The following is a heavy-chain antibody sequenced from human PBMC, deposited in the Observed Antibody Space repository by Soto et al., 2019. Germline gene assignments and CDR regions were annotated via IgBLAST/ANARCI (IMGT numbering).Heavy chain of an antibody. J-gene: IGHJ4*02. CDR2: MYNRGST. V-gene: IGHV4-30-4*01. Sequence: AAETLYLACTVSGYSVSSVGLHWAWLRRPPGKGLEWMGYMYNRGSTYYRQSLESRMHLSRDATRNHYSLILTSMTAADTAVYFCARAPIGLDTISYFDCWGQGKLVTVSS. CDR1: GYSVSSVGLH. CDR3: ARAPIGLDTISYFDC. D-gene: IGHD2-21*01.